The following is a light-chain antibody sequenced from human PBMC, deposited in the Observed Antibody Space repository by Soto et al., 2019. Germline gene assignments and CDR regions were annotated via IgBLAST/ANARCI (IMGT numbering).Light chain of an antibody. J-gene: IGKJ4*01. CDR3: QQRSNRPT. CDR2: DAS. Sequence: EIVLTQSPATLSLSPGERATLSCRASQSVSSYLAWYQQKPGQAPRLLIYDASNRATGIPARFSGSGSGTDFTLTISSLEPEDFVVYYCQQRSNRPTFGGGTKVEIK. V-gene: IGKV3-11*01. CDR1: QSVSSY.